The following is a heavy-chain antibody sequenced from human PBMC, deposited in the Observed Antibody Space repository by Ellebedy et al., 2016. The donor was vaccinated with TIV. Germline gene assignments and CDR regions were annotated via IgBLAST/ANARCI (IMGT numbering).Heavy chain of an antibody. D-gene: IGHD3-22*01. CDR3: AKDRGYFRDSSASFYVGFDY. J-gene: IGHJ4*02. Sequence: GESLKISXAASGFTFSSYAMSWVRQAPGKGLEWVSAISGSGGSTYYADSVKGRFTISRDNSKNTLYLQMNSLRAEDTAVYYCAKDRGYFRDSSASFYVGFDYWGQGTLVTVSS. CDR1: GFTFSSYA. CDR2: ISGSGGST. V-gene: IGHV3-23*01.